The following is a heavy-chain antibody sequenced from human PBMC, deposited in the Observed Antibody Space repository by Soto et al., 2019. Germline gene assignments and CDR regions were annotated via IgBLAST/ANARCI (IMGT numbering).Heavy chain of an antibody. D-gene: IGHD5-18*01. CDR2: IYPDDSDT. V-gene: IGHV5-51*01. CDR3: ARQGEYNYGSNDC. CDR1: GYTFTSYW. Sequence: AGESLKISCKGSGYTFTSYWIGWVRQMPGKGLEWMGIIYPDDSDTRYSPSFQGQVTISADKSVSTAYLQWSSLKASDTAMYYCARQGEYNYGSNDCWGQGTLVTVS. J-gene: IGHJ4*02.